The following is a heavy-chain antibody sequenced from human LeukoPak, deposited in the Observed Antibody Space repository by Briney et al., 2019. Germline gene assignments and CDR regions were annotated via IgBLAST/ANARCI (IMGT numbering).Heavy chain of an antibody. CDR2: IGGSGGRT. V-gene: IGHV3-23*01. CDR1: GFSFSSYG. D-gene: IGHD6-13*01. CDR3: AKDYLGSSNAFNI. Sequence: GGSLRLSCTASGFSFSSYGMSWVRQAPGEGLKWVSGIGGSGGRTNYADSVKGRFTISRDNSKNTIYLQMNSLRVEDTAIYYCAKDYLGSSNAFNIWGQGTMVTVSP. J-gene: IGHJ3*02.